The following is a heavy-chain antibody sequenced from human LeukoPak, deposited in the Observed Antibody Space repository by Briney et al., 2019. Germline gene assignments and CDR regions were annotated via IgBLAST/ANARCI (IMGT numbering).Heavy chain of an antibody. D-gene: IGHD2-2*01. J-gene: IGHJ4*02. V-gene: IGHV3-30*18. CDR2: IPFDGKTK. CDR1: GFTFSSYG. Sequence: GRSLRLSCAASGFTFSSYGMHWVRQAPGEGLEWVAVIPFDGKTKYYTDSVKGRFTISRDNSKNTLYLQMNSLRAEDTAVYYCAKEMSSSNIDHCGQGTLVTVSS. CDR3: AKEMSSSNIDH.